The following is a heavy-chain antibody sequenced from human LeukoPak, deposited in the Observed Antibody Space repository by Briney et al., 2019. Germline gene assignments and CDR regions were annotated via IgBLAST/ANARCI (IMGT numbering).Heavy chain of an antibody. CDR2: IYHSGST. Sequence: SGTLSLTCAVSGGSLSSSNWWSWVRLPPGKGLEWIGEIYHSGSTNYNPSLKSRVTISVDKSKNQFSLKLSSVTAADTAVYYCARSGSGYSGYDRWFDPWGQGTLVTVSS. V-gene: IGHV4-4*02. J-gene: IGHJ5*02. D-gene: IGHD5-12*01. CDR3: ARSGSGYSGYDRWFDP. CDR1: GGSLSSSNW.